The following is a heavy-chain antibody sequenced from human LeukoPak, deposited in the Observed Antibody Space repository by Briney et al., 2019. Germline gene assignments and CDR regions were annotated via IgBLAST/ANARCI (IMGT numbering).Heavy chain of an antibody. J-gene: IGHJ6*02. CDR2: ISSSGSTI. CDR1: GFTFSSYE. CDR3: AGDRIAAVGRDGLDV. V-gene: IGHV3-48*03. D-gene: IGHD6-13*01. Sequence: GGSLRLSCAASGFTFSSYEMHWVRQAPGKGLEWVSYISSSGSTIYYADSVKGRFTISRDNAKNSLYLQMNSLRAEDTAVYYCAGDRIAAVGRDGLDVWGQGATVTVSS.